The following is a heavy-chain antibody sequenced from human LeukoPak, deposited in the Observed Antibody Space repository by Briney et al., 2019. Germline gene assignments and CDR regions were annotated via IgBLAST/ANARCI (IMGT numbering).Heavy chain of an antibody. Sequence: SETLSLTCTVSGGSISSDDYYWAWIRQPPGKGLEWIGSIYYGGSTSYNPSLKSRVTISVDTSKNQFSLKLSSVTAADTAVYYCARSLRGAAHHFDYWGQGTLVTVSS. CDR3: ARSLRGAAHHFDY. CDR2: IYYGGST. J-gene: IGHJ4*02. V-gene: IGHV4-39*01. CDR1: GGSISSDDYY. D-gene: IGHD6-6*01.